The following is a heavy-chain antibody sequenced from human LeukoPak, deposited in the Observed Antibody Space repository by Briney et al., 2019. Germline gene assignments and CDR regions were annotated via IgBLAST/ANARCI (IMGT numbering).Heavy chain of an antibody. Sequence: ASVKVSCKASRYTFTGYYMHWVRQAPGQGLEWMGWINPNSGGTNYAQKFQGRVTMTRDTSISTAYMELSRLRSDDTAVYYCARDFWSGYYRETIDYWGQGTLVTVSS. CDR2: INPNSGGT. V-gene: IGHV1-2*02. CDR1: RYTFTGYY. D-gene: IGHD3-3*01. J-gene: IGHJ4*02. CDR3: ARDFWSGYYRETIDY.